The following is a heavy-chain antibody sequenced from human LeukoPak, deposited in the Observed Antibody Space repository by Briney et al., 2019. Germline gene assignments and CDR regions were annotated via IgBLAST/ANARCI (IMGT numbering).Heavy chain of an antibody. J-gene: IGHJ5*02. D-gene: IGHD3-22*01. CDR2: INHSGST. Sequence: PSETLSLTCAVYGGSFSGYYWSWIRQPPGKGLEWIGEINHSGSTNYNSSLKSRVTISVDTSKNQFSLKLSSVTAADTAVYYCARGLGDSSGYNWFDPWGQGTLVTVSS. CDR3: ARGLGDSSGYNWFDP. V-gene: IGHV4-34*01. CDR1: GGSFSGYY.